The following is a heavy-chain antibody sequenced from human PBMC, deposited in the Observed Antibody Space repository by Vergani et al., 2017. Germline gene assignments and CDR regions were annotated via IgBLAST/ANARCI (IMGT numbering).Heavy chain of an antibody. J-gene: IGHJ6*03. CDR2: INPNSGGT. D-gene: IGHD2-2*01. V-gene: IGHV1-2*06. Sequence: QVQLVQSGAEVKKPGASVKVSCKASGYTFTGYYMHWVRQAPGQGLEWMGRINPNSGGTNYAQKFQGRVTMTRDTSISTAYMELSRLRSDDTAVYYCASLGYCSSTSCSPPYYYYYIDVWGKGTTVTVSS. CDR1: GYTFTGYY. CDR3: ASLGYCSSTSCSPPYYYYYIDV.